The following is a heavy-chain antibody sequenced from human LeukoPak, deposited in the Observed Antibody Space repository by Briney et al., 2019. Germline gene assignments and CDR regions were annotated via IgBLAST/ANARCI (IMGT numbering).Heavy chain of an antibody. V-gene: IGHV3-7*01. CDR3: ARARVYSSSWYAAWVHYMDV. CDR2: IKQDGSEK. Sequence: GGSLRLSCAASGFTFSSYWMSWVRQAPGKGLEWVANIKQDGSEKYYVDSVKGRLTISRDNAKNSLYLQMNSLRAEDTAVYYCARARVYSSSWYAAWVHYMDVWGKGTTVTISS. D-gene: IGHD6-13*01. J-gene: IGHJ6*03. CDR1: GFTFSSYW.